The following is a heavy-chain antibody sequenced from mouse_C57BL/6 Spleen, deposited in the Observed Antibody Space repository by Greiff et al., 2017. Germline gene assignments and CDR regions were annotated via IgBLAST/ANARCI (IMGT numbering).Heavy chain of an antibody. V-gene: IGHV1-50*01. CDR1: GYTFTSYW. Sequence: QVHVKQPGAELVKPGASVKLSCKASGYTFTSYWMQWVKQRPGQGLEWIGEIDPSDSYTNYNQKFKGKATLTVDTSSSTAYMQLSSLTSEDSAVYYCATSQATGFAYRGQGTLVTVSA. CDR2: IDPSDSYT. CDR3: ATSQATGFAY. D-gene: IGHD3-2*02. J-gene: IGHJ3*01.